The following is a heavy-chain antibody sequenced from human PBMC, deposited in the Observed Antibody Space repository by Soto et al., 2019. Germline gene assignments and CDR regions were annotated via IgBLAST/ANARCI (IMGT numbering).Heavy chain of an antibody. CDR2: ISYDGSNK. V-gene: IGHV3-30*19. CDR1: GFTFSSYG. Sequence: QVQLVESGGGVVQPGRSLRLSCAASGFTFSSYGMHWVRQAPGKGLEWVAVISYDGSNKYYADSVKGRFTISRDNSKNTLYLQMNSLRAEDTAVYYCAREKVITTTPGEVGGMDVCGHGTTVTVSS. CDR3: AREKVITTTPGEVGGMDV. J-gene: IGHJ6*02. D-gene: IGHD3-22*01.